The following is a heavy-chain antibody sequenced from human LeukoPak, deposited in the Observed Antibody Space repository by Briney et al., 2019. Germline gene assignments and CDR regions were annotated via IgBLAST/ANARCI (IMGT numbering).Heavy chain of an antibody. D-gene: IGHD1-26*01. CDR2: IYYSGST. V-gene: IGHV4-61*01. CDR1: GGSVSSGSYY. CDR3: ARSGDGNWFDP. J-gene: IGHJ5*02. Sequence: PSETLSLTCTVSGGSVSSGSYYWSWIRQPPGKGLEWIGYIYYSGSTNYNPSLKSRVTISVDTSKNQFSLKLSSVTAADTAVYYCARSGDGNWFDPWGQGTLVTVSS.